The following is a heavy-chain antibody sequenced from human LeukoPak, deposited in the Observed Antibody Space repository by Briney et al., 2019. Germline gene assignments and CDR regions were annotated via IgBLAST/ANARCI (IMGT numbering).Heavy chain of an antibody. CDR3: ARVGRFLEWLSPFDY. D-gene: IGHD3-3*01. CDR1: GFTFSSYW. V-gene: IGHV3-7*01. CDR2: IKQDGSEK. J-gene: IGHJ4*02. Sequence: GGSLRLSCAASGFTFSSYWMSWVRQAPGKGLEWVANIKQDGSEKYYVDSVKGRFTISRDNAKNSLYLRMNSLRAEDTAVYYCARVGRFLEWLSPFDYWGQGTLVTVSS.